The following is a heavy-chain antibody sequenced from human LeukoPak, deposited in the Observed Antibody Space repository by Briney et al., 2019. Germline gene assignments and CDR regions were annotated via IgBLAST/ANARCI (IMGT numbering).Heavy chain of an antibody. CDR2: ISSRGDGT. Sequence: SGGSLRLSCAASGFIFSNYAMSWVRQVPGRGLEWVSTISSRGDGTYVADSVKGRFTISRDNSKNSLYLQMNTVRAEDTAVYYCVKGPRPDITVAHTVENWGQGTLVTVSS. V-gene: IGHV3-23*01. CDR3: VKGPRPDITVAHTVEN. CDR1: GFIFSNYA. J-gene: IGHJ4*02. D-gene: IGHD6-19*01.